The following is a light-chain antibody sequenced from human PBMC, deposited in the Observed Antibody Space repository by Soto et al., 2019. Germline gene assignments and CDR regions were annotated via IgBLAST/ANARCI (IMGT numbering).Light chain of an antibody. V-gene: IGKV1-5*01. J-gene: IGKJ2*01. CDR3: QQYNSYFT. CDR2: DAS. CDR1: QSISSW. Sequence: DIQMTQSPSTLSASVGDRVTITCRASQSISSWLAWYQQKPGKAPKLLIYDASSLESGVPSRCSGSGSGTEFTLTISSLQHDDLATYYSQQYNSYFTFGQGTKLEIK.